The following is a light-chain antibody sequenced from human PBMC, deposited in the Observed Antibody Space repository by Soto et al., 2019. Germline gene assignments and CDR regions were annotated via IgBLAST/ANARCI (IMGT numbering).Light chain of an antibody. CDR2: WAS. CDR3: QQYLLSPLT. CDR1: QSVLYSSNNKNY. Sequence: DIVMTQSPDSLAVSLGERATINCKSSQSVLYSSNNKNYLAWYQQKPGQPPKVLIYWASTRESGVPDRFSGSGSGTDFTLTISSLQAEDVAFYYCQQYLLSPLTFGGGTNVEIK. J-gene: IGKJ4*01. V-gene: IGKV4-1*01.